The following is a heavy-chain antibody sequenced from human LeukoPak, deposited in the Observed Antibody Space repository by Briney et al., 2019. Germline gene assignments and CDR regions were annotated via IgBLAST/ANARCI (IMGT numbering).Heavy chain of an antibody. Sequence: PSETLSLTCTVSGGSISSYYWSWIRQPPGKGLEWIGYIYTSGSTNYNPSLKSRVTMSVDTSKNQFSLKLSSVTAADTAVYYCARDSVTTVVTPVLYYYYYMDVWGKGTTVTVSS. J-gene: IGHJ6*03. CDR1: GGSISSYY. CDR2: IYTSGST. CDR3: ARDSVTTVVTPVLYYYYYMDV. D-gene: IGHD4-23*01. V-gene: IGHV4-4*09.